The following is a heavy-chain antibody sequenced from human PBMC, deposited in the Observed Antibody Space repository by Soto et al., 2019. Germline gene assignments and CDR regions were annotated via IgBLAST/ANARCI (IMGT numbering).Heavy chain of an antibody. CDR2: IFYSGTT. J-gene: IGHJ6*02. V-gene: IGHV4-30-4*01. D-gene: IGHD1-1*01. CDR3: ARDLWVEPELYYYGMDV. Sequence: QVQLQESGPGLVRPSQTLSLTCTVSGDSISSADYYWSWIRQTPGKGLEWIGHIFYSGTTYYNPSLKSRLTISVDTSKNHFSLRLTSVTAADTDVYYCARDLWVEPELYYYGMDVWGQGTTVTVSS. CDR1: GDSISSADYY.